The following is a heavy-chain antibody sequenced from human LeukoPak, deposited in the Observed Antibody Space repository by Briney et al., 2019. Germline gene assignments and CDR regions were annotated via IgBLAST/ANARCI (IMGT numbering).Heavy chain of an antibody. Sequence: GGSLRLSCAASGFTFSSYSMSWVRQAPGKGLDWVSSISSSSSTIYYADSVKGRFTISRDNAKNSLYLQMNSLRAEDTAVYYCARDQDTAFDYWGQGTLVTVSS. J-gene: IGHJ4*02. D-gene: IGHD5-18*01. CDR3: ARDQDTAFDY. V-gene: IGHV3-21*01. CDR2: ISSSSSTI. CDR1: GFTFSSYS.